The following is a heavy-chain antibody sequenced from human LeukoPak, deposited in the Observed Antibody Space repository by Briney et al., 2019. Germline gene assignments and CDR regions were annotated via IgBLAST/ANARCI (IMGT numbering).Heavy chain of an antibody. CDR3: VYCSSTSCYMAKPYY. CDR2: INHSGSS. V-gene: IGHV4-34*01. D-gene: IGHD2-2*02. J-gene: IGHJ4*02. CDR1: GWSFSGYF. Sequence: PSETLSLTCAVYGWSFSGYFWNWIRQPPGKGLEWIGEINHSGSSNYNPSLKSRVTISVDTSKNQVSLNLSSVSAADTAVYYCVYCSSTSCYMAKPYYWGQGTLVTVSS.